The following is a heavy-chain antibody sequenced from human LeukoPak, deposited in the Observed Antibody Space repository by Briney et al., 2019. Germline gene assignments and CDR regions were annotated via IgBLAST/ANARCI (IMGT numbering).Heavy chain of an antibody. J-gene: IGHJ4*02. Sequence: ASVNVSCKASGGTFSSYASSWVRQAPGQGREWIGWINPNSGGTNYAQKFQGRVTMTRDTSISTAYMEVSSLRCDDTAVYYCARDDAAGTGPCDYWGQGTLVTVSS. V-gene: IGHV1-2*02. CDR1: GGTFSSYA. D-gene: IGHD6-19*01. CDR2: INPNSGGT. CDR3: ARDDAAGTGPCDY.